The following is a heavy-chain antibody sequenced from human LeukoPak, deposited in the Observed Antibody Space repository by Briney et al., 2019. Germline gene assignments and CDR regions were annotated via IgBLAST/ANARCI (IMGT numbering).Heavy chain of an antibody. J-gene: IGHJ4*02. V-gene: IGHV1-69*13. CDR2: IIPIFGTA. CDR3: ATRDGYTFSFDY. Sequence: PVKVSCKASGGTFSSYAISWVRQAPGQGLEWMGGIIPIFGTANYAQKFQGRVTITADESTSTAYMELSSLRSEDTAVYYCATRDGYTFSFDYWGQGTLVTVSS. CDR1: GGTFSSYA. D-gene: IGHD5-24*01.